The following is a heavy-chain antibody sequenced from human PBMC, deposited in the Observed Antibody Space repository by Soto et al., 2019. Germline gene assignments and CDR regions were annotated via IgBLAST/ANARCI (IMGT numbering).Heavy chain of an antibody. D-gene: IGHD2-8*01. CDR3: ARGSGVAVIHDAFDI. CDR1: VGTFSSYA. CDR2: IIPIFGTA. J-gene: IGHJ3*02. Sequence: ASVKVSCKASVGTFSSYAISWVRQAPGQGLEWMGGIIPIFGTANYAQKFQGRVTMTRDTSTSTVYMELSSLRSEDTAVYYCARGSGVAVIHDAFDIWGQGTMVTVSS. V-gene: IGHV1-69*05.